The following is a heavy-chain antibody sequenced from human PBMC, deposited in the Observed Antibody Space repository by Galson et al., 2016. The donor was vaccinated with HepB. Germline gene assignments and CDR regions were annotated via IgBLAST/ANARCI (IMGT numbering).Heavy chain of an antibody. J-gene: IGHJ4*02. CDR2: ISSSGSTI. D-gene: IGHD3-9*01. CDR1: GFTFSDYS. Sequence: SLRLSCAASGFTFSDYSMNWVRQAPGKGPEWVSYISSSGSTIYYADSVKGRFTISRDNAKNSLFLQMNSLRDEDTAVYYCAKSGYSLLTAYHEFLDSWGQGTLVTVSS. CDR3: AKSGYSLLTAYHEFLDS. V-gene: IGHV3-48*02.